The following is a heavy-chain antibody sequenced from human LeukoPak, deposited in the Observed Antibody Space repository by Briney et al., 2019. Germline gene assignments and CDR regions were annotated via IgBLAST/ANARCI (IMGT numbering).Heavy chain of an antibody. D-gene: IGHD2/OR15-2a*01. CDR1: GFTFSSYW. V-gene: IGHV3-7*05. Sequence: GGSLRLSCAASGFTFSSYWMSWVRRAPGKGLEWVANIKQDGSEKYYVDSVKGRFTISRDNAKNSLYLQMNSLRAEDTAVYYCARDFYGPYYYYGMDVWGQGTTVTVSS. CDR2: IKQDGSEK. CDR3: ARDFYGPYYYYGMDV. J-gene: IGHJ6*02.